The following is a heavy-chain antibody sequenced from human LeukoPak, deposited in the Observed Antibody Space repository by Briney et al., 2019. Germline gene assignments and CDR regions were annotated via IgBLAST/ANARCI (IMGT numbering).Heavy chain of an antibody. CDR1: GGSISSYY. D-gene: IGHD3-16*02. Sequence: SETLSLTCTVSGGSISSYYWRWIRQPPGKGLEWIGYIYYSGSTNCNPPLKSRVTISVDTSKNQFSLKLSSVAAADTAVYYCARVIPRYYGMDVWGQGTTVTVSS. CDR3: ARVIPRYYGMDV. J-gene: IGHJ6*02. CDR2: IYYSGST. V-gene: IGHV4-59*01.